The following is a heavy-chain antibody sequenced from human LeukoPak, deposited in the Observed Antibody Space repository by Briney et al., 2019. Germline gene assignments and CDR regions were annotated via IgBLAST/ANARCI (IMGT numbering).Heavy chain of an antibody. CDR3: ARVRPAVGYYYGMDV. V-gene: IGHV3-30*04. D-gene: IGHD2-2*01. CDR1: GFTFSSYD. CDR2: ISYDGTNK. Sequence: GRSLRLSCAASGFTFSSYDMHWVRQAPGKGLGWVAVISYDGTNKNYTDSVKGRFTISRDNSKNTLYLQMNSLRAEDTAVYFCARVRPAVGYYYGMDVWGKGTTVTVSS. J-gene: IGHJ6*04.